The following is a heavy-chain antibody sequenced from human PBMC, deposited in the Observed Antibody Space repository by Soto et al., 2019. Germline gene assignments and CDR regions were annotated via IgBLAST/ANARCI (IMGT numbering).Heavy chain of an antibody. J-gene: IGHJ4*02. CDR1: GFTFGSYA. CDR2: ISSSHST. CDR3: ARSYY. Sequence: EVQLLESGGGLVQPGGSLRLSCAASGFTFGSYAMNWVRRAPGKGLEWVSAISSSHSTYYADSVKGRFTISRDNSKNTLYLQMNSLRAEDTAVYFCARSYYWGQGTLVTVSS. V-gene: IGHV3-23*01.